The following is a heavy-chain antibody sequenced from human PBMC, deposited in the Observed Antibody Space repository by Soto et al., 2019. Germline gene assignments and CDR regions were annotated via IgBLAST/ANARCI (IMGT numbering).Heavy chain of an antibody. V-gene: IGHV4-34*01. J-gene: IGHJ6*02. D-gene: IGHD6-13*01. CDR2: INHSGST. CDR1: GGSFSGYY. Sequence: SETLSLTCAVYGGSFSGYYWSWIRQPPGKGLEWIGEINHSGSTNYNPSLKSRVTISVDTSKNQFSLKLSSVTAADTAVYYCARGAAARTSRSNYYYYGMDVWGQGTRVTVSS. CDR3: ARGAAARTSRSNYYYYGMDV.